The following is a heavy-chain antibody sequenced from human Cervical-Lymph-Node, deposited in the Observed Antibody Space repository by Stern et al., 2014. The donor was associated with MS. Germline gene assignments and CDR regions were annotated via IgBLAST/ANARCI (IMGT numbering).Heavy chain of an antibody. V-gene: IGHV5-51*01. Sequence: APLVESGAEVKTTGESLKISCRTSGYTFSNFWIGWVRQIPGKGLEWLGVIYLADSVTPSSPSFHVHAPTSSAESISTAYLQWRSLKASDTAMYYCVRRCDRAGYDTFDLWGQGTMLIDSS. CDR2: IYLADSVT. CDR3: VRRCDRAGYDTFDL. J-gene: IGHJ3*01. D-gene: IGHD3-9*01. CDR1: GYTFSNFW.